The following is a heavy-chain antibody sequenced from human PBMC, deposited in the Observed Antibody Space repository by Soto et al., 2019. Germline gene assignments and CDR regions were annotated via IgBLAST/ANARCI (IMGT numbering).Heavy chain of an antibody. CDR1: GGSFSGYI. Sequence: AETLSLTCAVYGGSFSGYIWTWICQTPGKGLQWIGQINHSGSSIYNPSLKNRVTISTMSNNKFSLELSSVTAADTAVYYFTGGIFSRSSYSGSWYYFDSWGQGTMVTVSS. D-gene: IGHD1-26*01. J-gene: IGHJ4*02. CDR3: TGGIFSRSSYSGSWYYFDS. V-gene: IGHV4-34*01. CDR2: INHSGSS.